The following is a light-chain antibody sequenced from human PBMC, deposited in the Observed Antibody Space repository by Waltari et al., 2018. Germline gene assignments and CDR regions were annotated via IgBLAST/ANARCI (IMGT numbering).Light chain of an antibody. J-gene: IGLJ2*01. Sequence: QSMLTQPPSVSGAPGQRVTISCTGSRSNIGAGYDVHWYQHLPRTAPRLLIYGENKRPSGVPDRFSASKSGASASLAITGLQAEDEGDYYCQSYDNYLRGSYIVFGGGTKLTVL. CDR1: RSNIGAGYD. V-gene: IGLV1-40*01. CDR3: QSYDNYLRGSYIV. CDR2: GEN.